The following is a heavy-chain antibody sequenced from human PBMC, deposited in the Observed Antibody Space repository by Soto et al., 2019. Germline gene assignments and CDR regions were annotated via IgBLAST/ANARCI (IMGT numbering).Heavy chain of an antibody. CDR3: ARDFRSGWGSTRGYNWFDP. V-gene: IGHV4-61*05. Sequence: SETLSLTCTVSGGSISSSSYYWGWIRQPPGKGLEWIGYIYYSGSTNYNPSLKSRVTISVDTSKNQFSLKLSSVTAADTAVYYCARDFRSGWGSTRGYNWFDPWGQGTLVTVSS. D-gene: IGHD6-19*01. J-gene: IGHJ5*02. CDR1: GGSISSSSYY. CDR2: IYYSGST.